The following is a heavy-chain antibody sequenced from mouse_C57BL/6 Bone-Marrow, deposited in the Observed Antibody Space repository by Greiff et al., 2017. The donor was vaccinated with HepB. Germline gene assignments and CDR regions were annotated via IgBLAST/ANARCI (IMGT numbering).Heavy chain of an antibody. V-gene: IGHV1-22*01. CDR3: ARGGPFITTGQDYFDY. J-gene: IGHJ2*01. D-gene: IGHD1-1*01. CDR2: INPNNGGT. CDR1: GYTFTDYN. Sequence: EVQLQQSGPELVKPGASVKMSCKASGYTFTDYNMHWVKQSHGKSLEWIGYINPNNGGTSYNQKFKGKATLTVNKSSSTAYMELRSLTSEDSAVYCCARGGPFITTGQDYFDYWGQGTTLTVSS.